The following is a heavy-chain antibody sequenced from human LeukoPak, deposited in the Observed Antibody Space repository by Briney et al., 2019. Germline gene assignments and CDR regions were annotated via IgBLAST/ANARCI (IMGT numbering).Heavy chain of an antibody. J-gene: IGHJ3*02. CDR1: GFTFGDYA. D-gene: IGHD3-10*01. V-gene: IGHV3-23*01. Sequence: GRSLRLSCTASGFTFGDYAMSWVRQAPGKGLEWVSTISGSGHETYYADSVKGRFTISRDNSKNTLYLQMNSLRAEDTALYYCAKGFRGAINDTFDIGGQGTMVTVSS. CDR2: ISGSGHET. CDR3: AKGFRGAINDTFDI.